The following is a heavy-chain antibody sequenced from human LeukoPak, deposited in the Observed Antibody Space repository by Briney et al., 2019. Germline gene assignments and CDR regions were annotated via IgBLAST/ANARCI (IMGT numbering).Heavy chain of an antibody. CDR2: ISYDGSTK. J-gene: IGHJ4*02. Sequence: PGGSLRHSCAASGFTFSNYGMHWARQAPGKGLEWVAAISYDGSTKYYADSVKGRFTSSRDNSKDTLYLQMNSLRPEDTAVYYCAKDSSVWVVGAISFFDYWGRGSRVSVSS. V-gene: IGHV3-30*18. CDR1: GFTFSNYG. D-gene: IGHD1-26*01. CDR3: AKDSSVWVVGAISFFDY.